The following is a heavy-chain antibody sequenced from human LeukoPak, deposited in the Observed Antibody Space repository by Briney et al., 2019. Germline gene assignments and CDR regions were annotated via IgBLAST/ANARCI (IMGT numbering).Heavy chain of an antibody. V-gene: IGHV1-69*05. CDR1: GGTFSNYA. J-gene: IGHJ3*01. CDR3: ARTPTTMTTDAFDV. D-gene: IGHD4-17*01. Sequence: ASVEVSCKASGGTFSNYAISWVRQAPGQGLEWMGRIIPIFGTTNYAQKFQGRVTIITDGSTSTAYVELSSLRSEDMAVYYCARTPTTMTTDAFDVWGQGTMVTVSS. CDR2: IIPIFGTT.